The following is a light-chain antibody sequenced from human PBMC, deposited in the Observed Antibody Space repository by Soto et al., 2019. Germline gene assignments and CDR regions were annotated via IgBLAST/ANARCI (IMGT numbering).Light chain of an antibody. CDR1: SSNIGNNY. CDR2: DNN. J-gene: IGLJ1*01. CDR3: GTWDSSLSAYV. V-gene: IGLV1-51*01. Sequence: QSVLTQPPSVSAAPGQKVTISCSGGSSNIGNNYVSWYQQLPGTAPKLLIYDNNKRPSGIPDRFSDSKSGTSATLAITGLQTGDEADYYCGTWDSSLSAYVFGTGTKV.